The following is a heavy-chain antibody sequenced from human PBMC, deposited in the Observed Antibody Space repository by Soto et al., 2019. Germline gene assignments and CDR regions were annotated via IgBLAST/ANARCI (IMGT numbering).Heavy chain of an antibody. CDR1: GGSFSGYY. CDR3: ARRRLRWSIWFDP. CDR2: INHNGSA. D-gene: IGHD4-17*01. Sequence: PSETLSLTCAVYGGSFSGYYWSWIRQPPGKGLEWIGEINHNGSANYNPSIKSRITITVETSKNQFSLKLSSVTAADTAVYYCARRRLRWSIWFDPWGQGTLVTVSS. J-gene: IGHJ5*02. V-gene: IGHV4-34*01.